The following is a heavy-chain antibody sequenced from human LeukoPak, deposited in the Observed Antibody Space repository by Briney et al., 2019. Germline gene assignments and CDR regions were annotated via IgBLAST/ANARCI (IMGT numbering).Heavy chain of an antibody. CDR3: VSRWTGSTRY. V-gene: IGHV3-23*01. D-gene: IGHD1-7*01. CDR1: GFTFSNYA. J-gene: IGHJ4*02. CDR2: ISSTGGST. Sequence: GGSLRLSCAASGFTFSNYAMSWVRQAPGKGLEWVSGISSTGGSTDYAESVKGRFTISRDNSKKTLYLQMNSLRAEDTAVYYCVSRWTGSTRYWGQGTLVTVSS.